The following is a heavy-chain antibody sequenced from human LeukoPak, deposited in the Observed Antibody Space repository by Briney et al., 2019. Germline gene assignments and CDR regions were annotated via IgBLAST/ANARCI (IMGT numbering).Heavy chain of an antibody. V-gene: IGHV3-13*01. D-gene: IGHD2-21*01. CDR1: GFTFKYYD. CDR3: TREKAYCGTGCYYDY. CDR2: IGTTGDT. J-gene: IGHJ4*02. Sequence: PGGSLRLSCSASGFTFKYYDMDWVRQVTGKGLEWVSSIGTTGDTHYSDSVKGRFTISRENAKSSFYLQMNGLTDGDTAVYYCTREKAYCGTGCYYDYWGQGTQVTVSS.